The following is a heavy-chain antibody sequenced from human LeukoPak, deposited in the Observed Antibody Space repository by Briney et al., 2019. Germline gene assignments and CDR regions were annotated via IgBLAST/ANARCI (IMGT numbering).Heavy chain of an antibody. CDR1: GGSISSGGYY. CDR3: AKRRRYSGYDPLDY. V-gene: IGHV3-23*01. CDR2: ISGSGGST. D-gene: IGHD5-12*01. Sequence: ETLSLTCTVSGGSISSGGYYWSWVRQAPGKGLEWVSAISGSGGSTYYADSVKGRFTISRDNSKNTLYLQMNSLRAEDTAVYYCAKRRRYSGYDPLDYWGQGTLVTVSS. J-gene: IGHJ4*02.